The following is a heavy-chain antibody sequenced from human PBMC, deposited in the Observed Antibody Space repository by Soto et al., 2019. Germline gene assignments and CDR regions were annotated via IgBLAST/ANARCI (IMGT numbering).Heavy chain of an antibody. V-gene: IGHV3-72*01. J-gene: IGHJ6*02. CDR3: ARTAPSAIGDGYYYGMDV. Sequence: SLRLSCAASGFTFSDHYMDWVRQAPGKGLGWVGRTRNKANSYTTEYAASVKGRFTISRDDSKNSLYLQMNSLKTEDTAVYYCARTAPSAIGDGYYYGMDVWGQGTTVTVSS. CDR2: TRNKANSYTT. D-gene: IGHD2-21*01. CDR1: GFTFSDHY.